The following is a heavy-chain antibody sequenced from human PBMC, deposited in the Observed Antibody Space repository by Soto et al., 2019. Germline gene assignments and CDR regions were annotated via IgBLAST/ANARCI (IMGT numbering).Heavy chain of an antibody. Sequence: GGSLRLSCAASGFTFSSYAMSWVRQAPGKGLEWVSAISGSGGSTYYADSVKGRFTISRDNSKNTLYLQMNSLRAEDTAVYYCAKNRRVAVNGNWFDPWGQGTLVTVSS. CDR3: AKNRRVAVNGNWFDP. D-gene: IGHD6-19*01. J-gene: IGHJ5*02. CDR2: ISGSGGST. V-gene: IGHV3-23*01. CDR1: GFTFSSYA.